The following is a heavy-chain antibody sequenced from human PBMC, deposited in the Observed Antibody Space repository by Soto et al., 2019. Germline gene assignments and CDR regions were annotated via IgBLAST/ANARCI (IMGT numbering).Heavy chain of an antibody. Sequence: SETLSLTCTVSGGSISSSSYYWGWIRQPPGKGLEWIGSIYYSGSTYYNPSLKSRVTISVDTSKNQFSLKLSSVTAADTAVYYCARQGPYGMDVWGQGTTVT. CDR3: ARQGPYGMDV. CDR2: IYYSGST. CDR1: GGSISSSSYY. V-gene: IGHV4-39*01. J-gene: IGHJ6*02.